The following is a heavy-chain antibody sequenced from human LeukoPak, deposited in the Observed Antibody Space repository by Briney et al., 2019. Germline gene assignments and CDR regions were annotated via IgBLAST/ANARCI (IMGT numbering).Heavy chain of an antibody. Sequence: PGGSLRLSCAASGFGYSTFAMAWVLQAPGKDLEGVTTISTSGETTYYADSVKGRFTASRDNSKNTLSLQMNGLRVDDTAVYLCEKARYIWNGSPCLPGAQGALVTVSS. J-gene: IGHJ1*01. D-gene: IGHD1-1*01. CDR3: EKARYIWNGSPCLP. V-gene: IGHV3-23*01. CDR2: ISTSGETT. CDR1: GFGYSTFA.